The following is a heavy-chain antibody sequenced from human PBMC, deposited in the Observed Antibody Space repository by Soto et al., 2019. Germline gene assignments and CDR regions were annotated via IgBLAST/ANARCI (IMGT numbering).Heavy chain of an antibody. Sequence: GGSLRLSCTASGFTFSSYAMTWVRQAPGRGLEGVSGITASGGRTYYADSVKGRFTISRDNSKSTLYLQMNSLRAEDTAVYYCAKDTRYADYVRWFDSWGRGTLVTSPQ. V-gene: IGHV3-23*01. CDR1: GFTFSSYA. CDR3: AKDTRYADYVRWFDS. D-gene: IGHD4-17*01. J-gene: IGHJ5*01. CDR2: ITASGGRT.